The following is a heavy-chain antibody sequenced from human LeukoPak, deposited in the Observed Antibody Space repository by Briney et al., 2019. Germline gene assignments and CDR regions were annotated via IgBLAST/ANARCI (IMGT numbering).Heavy chain of an antibody. V-gene: IGHV1-46*01. CDR2: INPSGGST. CDR1: GYTFTSYY. CDR3: ARDVTVAGTFTRQNYYYYYMDV. Sequence: PVASVKVSCKAPGYTFTSYYMHWVRQAPGQGLEWMGIINPSGGSTSYAQKFQGRVTITTDESTSTAYMELSSLRSEDTAVYYCARDVTVAGTFTRQNYYYYYMDVWGKGTTVTVSS. D-gene: IGHD6-19*01. J-gene: IGHJ6*03.